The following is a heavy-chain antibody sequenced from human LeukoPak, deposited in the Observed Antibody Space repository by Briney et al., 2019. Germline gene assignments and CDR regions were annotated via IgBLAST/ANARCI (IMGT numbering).Heavy chain of an antibody. D-gene: IGHD3-22*01. V-gene: IGHV3-30*03. CDR2: ISYDGSNK. J-gene: IGHJ4*02. CDR3: VPHPIAVVIDY. Sequence: PGGSLRLSCAASGFTFSSYGMHWVRQAPGKGLEWVAVISYDGSNKYYADSVKGRFTISRDNSKNTLYLQMNSLRAEDTAVYYCVPHPIAVVIDYWGQGTLVTVSS. CDR1: GFTFSSYG.